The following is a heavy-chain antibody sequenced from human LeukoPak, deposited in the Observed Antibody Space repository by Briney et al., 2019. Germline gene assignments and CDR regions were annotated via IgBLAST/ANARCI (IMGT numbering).Heavy chain of an antibody. CDR3: AKDGDDDDFWGSFRGPSV. V-gene: IGHV1-3*04. J-gene: IGHJ4*02. CDR2: INTGNGNT. CDR1: GYTFTSYA. D-gene: IGHD3-16*02. Sequence: GASVKVSCKASGYTFTSYAMHWVRQAPGQRLEWMGWINTGNGNTKYSQKFQGRVTITRDTSASTAYMELSSLISEDTAVFYCAKDGDDDDFWGSFRGPSVWGQGVLVTVSS.